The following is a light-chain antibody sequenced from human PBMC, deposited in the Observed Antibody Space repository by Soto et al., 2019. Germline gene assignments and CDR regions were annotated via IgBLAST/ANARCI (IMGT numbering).Light chain of an antibody. CDR1: QGIRND. CDR2: AAS. CDR3: LQDYNYPRT. Sequence: AIPMTQSPSSLSASVGDRVTITCRASQGIRNDLGWYQQKPGKAPKLLIYAASSLQSGVPSRFSDSGSGTDFTLTISSLQPEDFATYYCLQDYNYPRTFGQGTKVEIK. V-gene: IGKV1-6*01. J-gene: IGKJ1*01.